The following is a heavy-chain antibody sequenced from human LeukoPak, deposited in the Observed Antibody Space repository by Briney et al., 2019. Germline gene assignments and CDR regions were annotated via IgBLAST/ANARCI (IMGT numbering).Heavy chain of an antibody. V-gene: IGHV3-48*01. Sequence: GGSLRLSCAGSGFTLSNYGMDWVRQAPGKGLEWISYIRSSSSSIDYADSVKGRFTISRDNAKHSVFLQMHSLRVEDTAVYYCGRGGAGRPDYWGQGTLVTVFS. CDR3: GRGGAGRPDY. CDR1: GFTLSNYG. CDR2: IRSSSSSI. D-gene: IGHD6-6*01. J-gene: IGHJ4*02.